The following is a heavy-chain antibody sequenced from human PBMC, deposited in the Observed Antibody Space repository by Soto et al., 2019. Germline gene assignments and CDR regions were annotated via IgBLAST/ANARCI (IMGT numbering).Heavy chain of an antibody. Sequence: QVQLVQSGAEVKKPGASVKVSCKASGYTFTSYSISWVRQAPGQGLEWMGWISAYNGNTKYAQDFQGRVTMTTDTSTNTGYMELGSLRSDDTAVYYCARDGVAVTTGISGYWGQGTLVTVSS. CDR2: ISAYNGNT. CDR1: GYTFTSYS. CDR3: ARDGVAVTTGISGY. V-gene: IGHV1-18*01. D-gene: IGHD4-4*01. J-gene: IGHJ4*02.